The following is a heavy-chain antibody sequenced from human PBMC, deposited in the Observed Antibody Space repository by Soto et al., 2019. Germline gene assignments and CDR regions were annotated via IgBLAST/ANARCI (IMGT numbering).Heavy chain of an antibody. Sequence: SETLSLTCAVYGGSFSGYYWSWSRHPPGKGLEWIGEINHSGSTNYNPSLKSRVTISVDTSKNQFSLKLSSVTAADTAVYYCARGRATVTTTRRYYYYGMDVWGQRTTVTVSS. D-gene: IGHD4-17*01. CDR1: GGSFSGYY. J-gene: IGHJ6*02. V-gene: IGHV4-34*01. CDR2: INHSGST. CDR3: ARGRATVTTTRRYYYYGMDV.